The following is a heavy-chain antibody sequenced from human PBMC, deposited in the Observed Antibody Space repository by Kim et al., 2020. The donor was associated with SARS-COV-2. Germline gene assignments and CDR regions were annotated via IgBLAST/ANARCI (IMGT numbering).Heavy chain of an antibody. CDR3: ARDRRGTAMVSSMKINWFDP. J-gene: IGHJ5*02. Sequence: RVTISVDTSKNQFSLKLSSVTAADTAVYYCARDRRGTAMVSSMKINWFDPWGQGTLVTVSS. V-gene: IGHV4-39*07. D-gene: IGHD5-18*01.